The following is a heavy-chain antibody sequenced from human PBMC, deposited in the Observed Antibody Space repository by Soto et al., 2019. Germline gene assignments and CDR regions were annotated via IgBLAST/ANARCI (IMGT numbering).Heavy chain of an antibody. D-gene: IGHD3-22*01. J-gene: IGHJ4*02. Sequence: PGGSLRLSCTASGFTFGDYAMSGFRQAPGKGLEWVGFIRSKAYGGTTEYAASVKGRFTISRDDSKSIAYLQMNSLKTEDTAVYYCTRDRPTYYDSSGYYPQIDYWGQGT. CDR3: TRDRPTYYDSSGYYPQIDY. CDR2: IRSKAYGGTT. CDR1: GFTFGDYA. V-gene: IGHV3-49*03.